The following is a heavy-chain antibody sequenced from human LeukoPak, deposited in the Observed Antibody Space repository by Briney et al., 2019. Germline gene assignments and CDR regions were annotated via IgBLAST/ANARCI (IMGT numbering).Heavy chain of an antibody. CDR3: AKDGYGGTTDY. CDR2: ISGSGGGT. D-gene: IGHD1-7*01. CDR1: GFTFSSYA. Sequence: GGSLRLSCAASGFTFSSYAMSWVRQAPGKGLEWVSAISGSGGGTYYADSVKGRFTISRDNSKSTLYLQMNSLRAEDTAVYYCAKDGYGGTTDYWGQGTLVTVSS. V-gene: IGHV3-23*01. J-gene: IGHJ4*02.